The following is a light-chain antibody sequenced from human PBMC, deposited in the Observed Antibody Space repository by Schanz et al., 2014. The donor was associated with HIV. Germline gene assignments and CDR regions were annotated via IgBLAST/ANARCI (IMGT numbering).Light chain of an antibody. J-gene: IGLJ2*01. CDR3: SSHAGRNSLVV. CDR1: NSDIGAYNY. Sequence: QSALTQPASVSGSPGQSIAISCTGTNSDIGAYNYLSWYQQHPAKAPKLIIYDVNNRPSGVSNRFSGSKSGNTASLTISGLQAEDEADYYCSSHAGRNSLVVFGGGTKLTVL. CDR2: DVN. V-gene: IGLV2-14*03.